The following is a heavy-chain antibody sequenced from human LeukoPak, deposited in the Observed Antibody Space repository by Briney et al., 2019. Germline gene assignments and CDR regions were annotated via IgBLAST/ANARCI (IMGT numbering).Heavy chain of an antibody. CDR1: GGSISSHY. CDR3: ARSSGYMSY. Sequence: PSETLSLTCTVSGGSISSHYWGWIRQPPGKGLEWIGSIYHSGSTYYNPSLKSRVTISVDTSKNQFSLKLASVTAADTAVYYCARSSGYMSYWGQGTLVTVSS. CDR2: IYHSGST. D-gene: IGHD3-22*01. J-gene: IGHJ4*02. V-gene: IGHV4-38-2*02.